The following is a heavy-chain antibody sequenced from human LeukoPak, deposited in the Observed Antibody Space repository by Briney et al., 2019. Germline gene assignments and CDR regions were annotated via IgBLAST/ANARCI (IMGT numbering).Heavy chain of an antibody. V-gene: IGHV1-2*02. CDR2: INPNSGGT. Sequence: ASVKVSCKASGYTFTDYYMHWVRQAPGQGLEWMGWINPNSGGTNYAQKFQGRVTMTRDTSISTAYMELSRLRSGDAAVYYCARASYYYDSSGYPGYYFDYWGQGTLVTVSS. D-gene: IGHD3-22*01. J-gene: IGHJ4*02. CDR1: GYTFTDYY. CDR3: ARASYYYDSSGYPGYYFDY.